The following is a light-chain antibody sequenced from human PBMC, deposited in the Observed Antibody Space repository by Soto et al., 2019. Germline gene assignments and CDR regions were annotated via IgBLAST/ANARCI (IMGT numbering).Light chain of an antibody. CDR3: QVLDNSEVI. CDR2: DDT. J-gene: IGLJ2*01. CDR1: NIESKS. V-gene: IGLV3-21*02. Sequence: SYELTLPPSVSAAPGQTARITCGGINIESKSVHWYQQKPGQAPLLVLYDDTDRPSGIPERFSGSNSGNTATLIISRVEAWDEADYYSQVLDNSEVIFGGGTKVTVL.